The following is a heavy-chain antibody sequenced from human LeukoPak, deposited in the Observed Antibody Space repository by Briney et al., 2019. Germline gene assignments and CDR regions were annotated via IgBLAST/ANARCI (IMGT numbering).Heavy chain of an antibody. Sequence: GESLKISCKGSGYSFTSYWIGWVRQMPGKGLGWMGIIYPGDSDTRYSPSFQGQVTISADKSISTAYLQWSSLKASDTAMYYCARHKDRYGDYYFKGSSFDPWGQGTLVTVSS. CDR1: GYSFTSYW. CDR3: ARHKDRYGDYYFKGSSFDP. D-gene: IGHD4-17*01. CDR2: IYPGDSDT. J-gene: IGHJ5*02. V-gene: IGHV5-51*01.